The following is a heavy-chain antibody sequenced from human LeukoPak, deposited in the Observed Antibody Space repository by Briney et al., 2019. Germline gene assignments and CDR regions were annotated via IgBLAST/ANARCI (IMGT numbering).Heavy chain of an antibody. D-gene: IGHD3-16*02. Sequence: PGGSLRLSCAASGFTFSSYGMHWVRQAPGKGLEWVAVIWYDGSNRYYADSVKGRFTISRDNSKDTLYLQMNSLRAEDTAVYYCARGDYVWGSYRPFDYWGQGTLVTASS. CDR3: ARGDYVWGSYRPFDY. CDR1: GFTFSSYG. V-gene: IGHV3-33*01. CDR2: IWYDGSNR. J-gene: IGHJ4*02.